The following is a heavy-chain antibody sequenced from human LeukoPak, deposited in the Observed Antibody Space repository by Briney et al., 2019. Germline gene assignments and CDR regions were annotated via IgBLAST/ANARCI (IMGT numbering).Heavy chain of an antibody. Sequence: TGGSPRLSCAASGFTFSSYSMNWVRQAPGKGLEWVSSISSSSSYIYYADSVKGRFTISRDNAKNSLYLQMNSLRAEDTAVYYCARDIYGSGSYYNFRDAFDIWGQGTMVTVSS. CDR1: GFTFSSYS. CDR2: ISSSSSYI. J-gene: IGHJ3*02. D-gene: IGHD3-10*01. CDR3: ARDIYGSGSYYNFRDAFDI. V-gene: IGHV3-21*01.